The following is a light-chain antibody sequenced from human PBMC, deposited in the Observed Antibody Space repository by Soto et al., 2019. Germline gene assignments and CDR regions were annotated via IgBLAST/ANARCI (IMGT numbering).Light chain of an antibody. CDR1: RSDVGGYNY. V-gene: IGLV2-8*01. CDR2: EVS. CDR3: SSYAGTNAVV. J-gene: IGLJ2*01. Sequence: QSALTQPPSASGSPGQSVTISCTGTRSDVGGYNYVSWYQQHPGKAPKLMISEVSKRPSGVPDRFSGSKSGNTASLTVSGLQAEDEADYYCSSYAGTNAVVFGGGTKLTVL.